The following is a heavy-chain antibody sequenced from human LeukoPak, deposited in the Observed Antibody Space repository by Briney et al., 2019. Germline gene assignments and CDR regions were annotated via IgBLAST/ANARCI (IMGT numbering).Heavy chain of an antibody. Sequence: SETLSLTCTVSGGSISSSSYYWGWIRQPPGKGLEWIGYIYYSGSTNYNPSLKSRVTISVDTSKNQFSLKLSSVTAADTAVYYCARHGGYSYGFDYWGQGTRVTVSS. J-gene: IGHJ4*02. CDR1: GGSISSSSYY. CDR2: IYYSGST. V-gene: IGHV4-61*05. D-gene: IGHD5-18*01. CDR3: ARHGGYSYGFDY.